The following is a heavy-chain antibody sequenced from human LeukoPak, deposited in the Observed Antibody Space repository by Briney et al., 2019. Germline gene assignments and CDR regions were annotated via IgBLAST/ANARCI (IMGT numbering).Heavy chain of an antibody. J-gene: IGHJ4*02. D-gene: IGHD6-13*01. CDR2: IYESGNT. CDR3: ARDRYSSGWYDVDY. CDR1: GYSITSGYY. V-gene: IGHV4-38-2*02. Sequence: SETLSLTCTVSGYSITSGYYWGWIRQPPGKGLEWIGSIYESGNTYYNPSLKSRVTISVDTSKNQFSLKMNSVTAADTAVYYCARDRYSSGWYDVDYWGQGTLVTVSS.